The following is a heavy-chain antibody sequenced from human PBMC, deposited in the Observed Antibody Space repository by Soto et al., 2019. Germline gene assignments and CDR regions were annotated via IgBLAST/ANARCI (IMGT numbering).Heavy chain of an antibody. CDR1: GGSISSSSYY. D-gene: IGHD1-20*01. Sequence: NPSETLSLTCTVSGGSISSSSYYWGWIRQPPGKGLEWIGSIYYSGSTYYNPSLKSRVTISVDTSKNQFSLKLSSVTAADTAVYYCASPRDNWKARAHYYYYGMDVWGKGTTVTVAS. CDR3: ASPRDNWKARAHYYYYGMDV. V-gene: IGHV4-39*01. CDR2: IYYSGST. J-gene: IGHJ6*04.